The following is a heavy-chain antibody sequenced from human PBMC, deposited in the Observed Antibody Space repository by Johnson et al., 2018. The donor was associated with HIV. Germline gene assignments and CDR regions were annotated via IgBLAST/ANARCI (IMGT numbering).Heavy chain of an antibody. CDR3: AKDQSTVVVPNAFDI. D-gene: IGHD3-22*01. V-gene: IGHV3-30*02. J-gene: IGHJ3*02. CDR2: IRYDGTNK. CDR1: GFTFSSYG. Sequence: ESGGGVVQPGGSLRLSCAASGFTFSSYGIHWVRQAPGKGLEWVAFIRYDGTNKYYADSVKGRFTISRDNSRNTLYLQMNSLRAEDTAVYYCAKDQSTVVVPNAFDIWGQGTMVTVSS.